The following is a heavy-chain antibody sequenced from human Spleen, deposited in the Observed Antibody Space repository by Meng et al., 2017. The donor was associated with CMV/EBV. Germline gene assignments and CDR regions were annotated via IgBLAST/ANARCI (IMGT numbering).Heavy chain of an antibody. D-gene: IGHD1-1*01. J-gene: IGHJ4*02. Sequence: SLSLSCAASGFSFRSYSMNWVRQAPGKGLEWVSSISTGSDYIYYADSVKGRFTISRDNAKNSLYLQMNSLRAEDTAVYYCANNYYFDFWGQGTLVTVSS. CDR2: ISTGSDYI. V-gene: IGHV3-21*01. CDR3: ANNYYFDF. CDR1: GFSFRSYS.